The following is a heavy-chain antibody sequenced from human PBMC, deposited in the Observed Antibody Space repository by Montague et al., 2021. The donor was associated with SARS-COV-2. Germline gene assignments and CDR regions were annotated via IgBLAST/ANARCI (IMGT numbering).Heavy chain of an antibody. CDR3: AREDYGDYGFDY. Sequence: NDYAVSIRSRITINPDTSKNQFSLQLNSVTPEDTAVYYCAREDYGDYGFDYWGQGTLVTVSS. CDR2: N. J-gene: IGHJ4*02. V-gene: IGHV6-1*01. D-gene: IGHD4-17*01.